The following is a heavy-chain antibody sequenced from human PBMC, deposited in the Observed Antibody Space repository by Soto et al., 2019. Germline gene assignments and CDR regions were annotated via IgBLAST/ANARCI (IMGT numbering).Heavy chain of an antibody. Sequence: QITLKESGPTLVKPTQTLTLTCTFSGFSLSTSGVCVGWIRQPPGKALEWLALIYWNDDKGYSPSLKSRLTITKDTSKNQVVLTMTNMDPVDTAISYCAHRPSIAAPSGAFDIWGQGTMVTVSS. CDR1: GFSLSTSGVC. J-gene: IGHJ3*02. V-gene: IGHV2-5*01. CDR2: IYWNDDK. CDR3: AHRPSIAAPSGAFDI. D-gene: IGHD6-13*01.